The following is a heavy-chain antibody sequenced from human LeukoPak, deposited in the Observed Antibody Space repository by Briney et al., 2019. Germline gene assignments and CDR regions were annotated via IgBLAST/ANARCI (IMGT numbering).Heavy chain of an antibody. V-gene: IGHV3-33*01. J-gene: IGHJ4*02. CDR1: GFTFSSYG. D-gene: IGHD1-26*01. CDR3: ARDGSGSFSYDY. CDR2: IWYDGSNK. Sequence: GSLRLSCAASGFTFSSYGMHWVRRAPGKGLEWVAVIWYDGSNKYYADSVKGRFTISRDNSKNTLYLQMNSLRAEDTAVYYCARDGSGSFSYDYWGQGTLVTVSS.